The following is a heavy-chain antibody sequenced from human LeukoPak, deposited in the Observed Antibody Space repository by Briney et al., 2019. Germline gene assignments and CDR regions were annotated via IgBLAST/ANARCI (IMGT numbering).Heavy chain of an antibody. CDR1: GFTFDDYA. V-gene: IGHV3-9*01. CDR3: AKAIAVAAPCFDY. Sequence: GGSLRLSCAASGFTFDDYAMHWVRQAPGKGLEWVSGISWNSGSIGYADSVKGRFTISRDNAKNSLYLQMNSLRAEDTALYYCAKAIAVAAPCFDYWGQGTLVTVSS. D-gene: IGHD6-19*01. J-gene: IGHJ4*02. CDR2: ISWNSGSI.